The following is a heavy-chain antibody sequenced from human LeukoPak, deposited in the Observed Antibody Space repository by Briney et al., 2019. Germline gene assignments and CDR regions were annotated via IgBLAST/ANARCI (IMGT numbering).Heavy chain of an antibody. Sequence: SETLSLTCAVYGGSFSGYYWSWIRQPPGKGLEWIGEINHSGSTNYNPSLKSRVTISVDTSKNQFSLKLSSVTAADTAVYYCARVFGAGRRWLDPWGQGTLVTVSS. CDR3: ARVFGAGRRWLDP. CDR2: INHSGST. J-gene: IGHJ5*02. CDR1: GGSFSGYY. D-gene: IGHD6-13*01. V-gene: IGHV4-34*01.